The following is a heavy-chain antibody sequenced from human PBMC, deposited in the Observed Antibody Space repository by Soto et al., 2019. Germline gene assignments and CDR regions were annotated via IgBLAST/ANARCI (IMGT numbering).Heavy chain of an antibody. CDR3: ARDLGRTSGWFDP. D-gene: IGHD1-26*01. J-gene: IGHJ5*02. CDR2: IYHSGST. CDR1: GGSISSGGYS. Sequence: PSETLSLTCAVSGGSISSGGYSWSWIRQPPGKGLEWIGYIYHSGSTYYNPSLKSRVTISVDRSKNQFSLKLSSVTAADTAVYYCARDLGRTSGWFDPWGQGTLVTVSS. V-gene: IGHV4-30-2*01.